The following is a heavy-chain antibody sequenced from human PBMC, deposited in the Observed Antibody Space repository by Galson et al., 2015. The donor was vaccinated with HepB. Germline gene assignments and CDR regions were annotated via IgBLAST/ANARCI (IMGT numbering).Heavy chain of an antibody. CDR3: ARDLVPRYYYDSRTPSY. J-gene: IGHJ4*02. D-gene: IGHD3-22*01. CDR1: GYTFTSYG. Sequence: QSGAEVKKPGASVKVSCKASGYTFTSYGISWVRQAPGQGLEWMGWISAYNGNTNYAQKLQGRVTMTTDTSTSTAYMELRSLRSDDTAVYYCARDLVPRYYYDSRTPSYWGQGTLVTVSS. CDR2: ISAYNGNT. V-gene: IGHV1-18*01.